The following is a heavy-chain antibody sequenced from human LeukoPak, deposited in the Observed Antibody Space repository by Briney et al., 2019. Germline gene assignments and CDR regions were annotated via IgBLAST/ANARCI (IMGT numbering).Heavy chain of an antibody. CDR1: GGTFSSYA. D-gene: IGHD6-6*01. CDR3: ARASLIATLPAPLDY. CDR2: IIPILGIA. Sequence: ASVKVSCKASGGTFSSYAISWVRQAPGQGLEWMGRIIPILGIANYAQKFQGRVTITADKSTSTAYMELSSLRSEDTAVYYCARASLIATLPAPLDYWGQGTLVTVSS. V-gene: IGHV1-69*04. J-gene: IGHJ4*02.